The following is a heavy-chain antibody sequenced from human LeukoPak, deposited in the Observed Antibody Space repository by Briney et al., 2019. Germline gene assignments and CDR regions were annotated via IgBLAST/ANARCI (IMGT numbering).Heavy chain of an antibody. Sequence: ASVKVSCKASGYTFTSYDINWVRQATGQGLEWMGWMNPNSGNTGYAQKFQGRVTMTRNTSISTTYMELSSLRSEDTAVYYCARGLGGYQPLNWFDPWGQGTLVTVSS. D-gene: IGHD5-12*01. CDR1: GYTFTSYD. CDR2: MNPNSGNT. V-gene: IGHV1-8*01. J-gene: IGHJ5*02. CDR3: ARGLGGYQPLNWFDP.